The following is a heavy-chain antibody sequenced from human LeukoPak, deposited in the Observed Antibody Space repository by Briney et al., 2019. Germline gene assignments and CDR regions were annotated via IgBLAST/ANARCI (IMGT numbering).Heavy chain of an antibody. Sequence: GSLRLSCAASGFTFHDYGMDWVREAPGKGLEWVSLISGDGGSTYYSDSVKGRFTISRDNSKNSLYLQMDSLRTEDTALYYCAKDGYGDYDYWGQGTLVTVSS. CDR3: AKDGYGDYDY. J-gene: IGHJ4*02. V-gene: IGHV3-43*02. D-gene: IGHD4-17*01. CDR1: GFTFHDYG. CDR2: ISGDGGST.